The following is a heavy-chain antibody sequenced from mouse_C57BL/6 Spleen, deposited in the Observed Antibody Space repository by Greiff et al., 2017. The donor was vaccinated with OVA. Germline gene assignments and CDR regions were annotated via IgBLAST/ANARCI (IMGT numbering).Heavy chain of an antibody. CDR3: AREYGVTTWYFDV. Sequence: QVQLQQPGAELVKPGASVKLSCKASGYTFTSYWMQWVKQRPGQGLEWIGEIDPSDSYTNYNQKFKGKATLTVDTSSSTAYMQLSSLTSEDSAVYYCAREYGVTTWYFDVWGTGTTVTVSS. CDR2: IDPSDSYT. CDR1: GYTFTSYW. J-gene: IGHJ1*03. D-gene: IGHD2-2*01. V-gene: IGHV1-50*01.